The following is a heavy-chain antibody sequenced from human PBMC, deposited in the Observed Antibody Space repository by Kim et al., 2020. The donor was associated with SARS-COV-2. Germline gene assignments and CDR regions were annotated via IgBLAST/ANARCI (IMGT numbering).Heavy chain of an antibody. CDR3: SRGVSTISNYDS. Sequence: ASVKVSCKASGYTFTSYDLNWVRQATGQGLEWMGWMNPNIGNAGYAQKFQGRVTMTMDPSISTAYMELSSLKSEDTAVYYCSRGVSTISNYDSLGQGTLV. CDR1: GYTFTSYD. CDR2: MNPNIGNA. D-gene: IGHD3-9*01. V-gene: IGHV1-8*01. J-gene: IGHJ4*02.